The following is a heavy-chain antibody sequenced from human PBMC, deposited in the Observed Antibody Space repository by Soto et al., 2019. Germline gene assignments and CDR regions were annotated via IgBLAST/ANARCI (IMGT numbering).Heavy chain of an antibody. J-gene: IGHJ4*02. Sequence: GGSLRLSCTASGFTFSRHAMTWVRQAPGKGLEWVSCLSDSGGSIYYADSVKGRFTISRDNSMNTLYLQMNTLRAEDTAIYYCARDHHRYSGYDYVDYWGQGTLVTVSS. CDR2: LSDSGGSI. CDR3: ARDHHRYSGYDYVDY. D-gene: IGHD5-12*01. CDR1: GFTFSRHA. V-gene: IGHV3-23*01.